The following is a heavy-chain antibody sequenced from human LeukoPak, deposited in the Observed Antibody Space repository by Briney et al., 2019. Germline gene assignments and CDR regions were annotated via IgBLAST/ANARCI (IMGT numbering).Heavy chain of an antibody. CDR3: ARERSGYSYGYGVPYMDV. CDR2: ISSSGSTI. D-gene: IGHD5-18*01. J-gene: IGHJ6*03. V-gene: IGHV3-11*01. CDR1: GFTFSDYY. Sequence: GGSLRLSCAASGFTFSDYYMSWIRQAPGKGLEWVSYISSSGSTIYYADSVKGRFTISRDNAKNSLYLQMNSLRAEDTAVYYCARERSGYSYGYGVPYMDVWGKGTTVTISS.